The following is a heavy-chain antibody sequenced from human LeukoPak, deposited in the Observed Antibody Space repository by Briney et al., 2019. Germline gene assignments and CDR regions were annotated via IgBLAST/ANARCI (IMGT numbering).Heavy chain of an antibody. D-gene: IGHD3-22*01. CDR1: GYTFANYY. CDR2: INPSGGST. CDR3: ARGLRSSSYAY. Sequence: ASVKVSCKASGYTFANYYIHWVRLAPGQGLEWMGVINPSGGSTIYAQKLQGRVTMTGDTSTSTVYMELSSLGSEDTAVFYCARGLRSSSYAYWGQGTLVTVSS. J-gene: IGHJ4*02. V-gene: IGHV1-46*01.